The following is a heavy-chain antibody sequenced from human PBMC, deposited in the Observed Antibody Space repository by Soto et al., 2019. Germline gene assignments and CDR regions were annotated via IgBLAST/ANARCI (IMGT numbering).Heavy chain of an antibody. CDR1: GFTFSKFG. J-gene: IGHJ4*02. D-gene: IGHD2-21*02. CDR2: ISNDGSDE. V-gene: IGHV3-30*18. Sequence: VQLVESGGGVVQPGRSLRLSCAASGFTFSKFGMHWLRQAPGRGLEWVAGISNDGSDEYYADSVKGRFNISRDNSKITLSLQMNSLRFEDTAVYFCAKDRRKWGDSPFEKWGQGTLVTVSS. CDR3: AKDRRKWGDSPFEK.